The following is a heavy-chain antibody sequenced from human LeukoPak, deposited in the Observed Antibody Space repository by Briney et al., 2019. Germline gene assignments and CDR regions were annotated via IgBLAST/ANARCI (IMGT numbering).Heavy chain of an antibody. V-gene: IGHV1-69*13. Sequence: SVKVSCKASGGTFSSYAISWVRRAPGQGLEWMGGIIPIFGTANYAQKFQGRVTITADESTSTAYMELSSLRSEDTAVYYCAREFRYNWNDGTDWFDPWGQGTLVTVSS. CDR2: IIPIFGTA. D-gene: IGHD1-1*01. CDR3: AREFRYNWNDGTDWFDP. CDR1: GGTFSSYA. J-gene: IGHJ5*02.